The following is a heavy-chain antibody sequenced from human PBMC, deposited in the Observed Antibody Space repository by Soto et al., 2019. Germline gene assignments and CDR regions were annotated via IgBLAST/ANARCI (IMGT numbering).Heavy chain of an antibody. Sequence: SAKVTCKASGGTFSSYAVSWVRQAPEQGLEWMGGIIPIFGIANYAQKFQGRVTITADESTSTAYMELSSLRSEDTAVYYCARDMVRGVRPSGLFDYWGQGTLVTVSS. CDR3: ARDMVRGVRPSGLFDY. J-gene: IGHJ4*02. CDR2: IIPIFGIA. CDR1: GGTFSSYA. V-gene: IGHV1-69*13. D-gene: IGHD3-10*01.